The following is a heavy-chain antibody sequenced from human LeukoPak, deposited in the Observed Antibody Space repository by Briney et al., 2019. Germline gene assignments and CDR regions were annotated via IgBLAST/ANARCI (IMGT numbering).Heavy chain of an antibody. CDR2: IYYSGST. CDR3: ARVGATEAFDI. Sequence: PSETLSLTCTVSGGSISSYYRSWIRQPPGKGLEWIGYIYYSGSTNYNPSLKSRVTISVDTSKNQFSLKLSSVTAADTAVYYCARVGATEAFDIWGQGTMVTVSS. V-gene: IGHV4-59*08. D-gene: IGHD1-26*01. CDR1: GGSISSYY. J-gene: IGHJ3*02.